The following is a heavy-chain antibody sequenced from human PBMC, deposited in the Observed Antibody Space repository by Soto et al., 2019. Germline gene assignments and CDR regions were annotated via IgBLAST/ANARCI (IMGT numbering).Heavy chain of an antibody. Sequence: ASETLSRTCAVSGYSISSGYSRGWIRQPPGKGLAWIGSIYHSGSTYNNPSLKSRVTISVDTSNNQFSLKLSSVTAADTAVYCGARVWGYGMDVWGQGTTVTVSS. J-gene: IGHJ6*02. CDR1: GYSISSGYS. V-gene: IGHV4-38-2*01. CDR2: IYHSGST. D-gene: IGHD3-16*01. CDR3: ARVWGYGMDV.